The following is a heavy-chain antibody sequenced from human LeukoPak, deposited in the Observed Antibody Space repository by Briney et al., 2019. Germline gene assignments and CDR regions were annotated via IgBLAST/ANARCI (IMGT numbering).Heavy chain of an antibody. J-gene: IGHJ6*02. D-gene: IGHD2-2*01. CDR2: TYHSGST. V-gene: IGHV4-4*02. CDR1: GGSISSSNW. Sequence: SGTLSPTCAVSGGSISSSNWWSWVRQPPGKGLEWIGETYHSGSTNYNPSLKSRVTISVDKSKNQFSLKLSSVTAADTAVYYCARDGIHCSSTSCPQGYYYGMDVWGQGTTVTVSS. CDR3: ARDGIHCSSTSCPQGYYYGMDV.